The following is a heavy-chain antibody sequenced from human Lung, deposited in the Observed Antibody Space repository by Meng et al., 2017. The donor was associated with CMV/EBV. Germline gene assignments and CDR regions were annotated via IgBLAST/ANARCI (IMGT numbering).Heavy chain of an antibody. Sequence: SLRLXXAASGFTFDDYAMHWVRQAPGKGLEWVSGISWNSGSIGYADSVKGRFTISRDNAKNSLYLQMNSLRAEDTALYYCAKADIVVVPAGAFDIWGQGXRVTVSS. V-gene: IGHV3-9*01. CDR3: AKADIVVVPAGAFDI. CDR1: GFTFDDYA. CDR2: ISWNSGSI. J-gene: IGHJ3*02. D-gene: IGHD2-2*01.